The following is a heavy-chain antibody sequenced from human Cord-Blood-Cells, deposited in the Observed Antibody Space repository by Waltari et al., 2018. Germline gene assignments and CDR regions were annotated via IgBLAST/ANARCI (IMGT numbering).Heavy chain of an antibody. CDR3: ARGGSRITIFGVVIIPDY. D-gene: IGHD3-3*01. CDR1: GGSISRYY. V-gene: IGHV4-59*01. Sequence: QVQLQESGPGLVKPSETLSLTCTVSGGSISRYYWSWIRQPPGKGLEWIGYIYYSGSTTYNPALKSRVPISVDTSKNQFSLKLSSVTAVDTAVYYCARGGSRITIFGVVIIPDYWGQGTLVTVSS. CDR2: IYYSGST. J-gene: IGHJ4*02.